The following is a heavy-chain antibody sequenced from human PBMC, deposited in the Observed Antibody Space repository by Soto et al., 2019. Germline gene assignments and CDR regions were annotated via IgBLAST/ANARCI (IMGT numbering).Heavy chain of an antibody. CDR3: AKGKALRYFAWLHQRTDAFDI. J-gene: IGHJ3*02. CDR1: GGTFISYA. Sequence: QVQLGQSGAEVKKPRSSVKVSCKASGGTFISYAISWVRQAPGQVREWMGRIIPILGIANYEQKFQGSVTITADKSKSTAYLELSRLRYEDTAVYYCAKGKALRYFAWLHQRTDAFDIWGQGTMVTVSS. CDR2: IIPILGIA. D-gene: IGHD3-9*01. V-gene: IGHV1-69*04.